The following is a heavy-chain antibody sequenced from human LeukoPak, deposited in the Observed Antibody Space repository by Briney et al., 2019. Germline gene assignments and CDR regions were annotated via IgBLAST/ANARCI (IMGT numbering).Heavy chain of an antibody. V-gene: IGHV3-53*05. CDR2: IYGDGDT. J-gene: IGHJ4*02. CDR1: GFSVSSSY. Sequence: GGSLRLSCAASGFSVSSSYMSWVRQAPGKGLEWVSVIYGDGDTYYAYSVKGRFTISRDNSKNTLYLQMNSLRAEDTALYYCAKADGSSNQFDYWGQGTLVTVSS. D-gene: IGHD3-10*01. CDR3: AKADGSSNQFDY.